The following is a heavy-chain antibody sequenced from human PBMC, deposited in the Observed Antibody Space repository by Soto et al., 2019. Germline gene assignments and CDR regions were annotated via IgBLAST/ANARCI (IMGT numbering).Heavy chain of an antibody. D-gene: IGHD6-13*01. V-gene: IGHV4-34*01. CDR3: AIQGAGAGTWFDP. Sequence: SETLSLTCAGYGGSFSGYYWSWIRQPPGKGLEWIGEINHSGSTNYNPSLKSRVTISVDTSKNQFSLKLSSVTAADTAVYYCAIQGAGAGTWFDPWGQGTLLTVSS. J-gene: IGHJ5*02. CDR2: INHSGST. CDR1: GGSFSGYY.